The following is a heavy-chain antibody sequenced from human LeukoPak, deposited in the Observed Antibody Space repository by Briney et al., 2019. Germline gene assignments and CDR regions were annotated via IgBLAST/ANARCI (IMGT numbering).Heavy chain of an antibody. D-gene: IGHD2-15*01. CDR2: INPNSGGT. Sequence: GASVKVSCKASGYTFTGYYMHWVRQAPGQGLEWMGWINPNSGGTNYAQKFQGRVTMTRDTSISTAYMELSRLRSDDTAVYYCARGVADYYYYGMDAWGQETTVTVSS. V-gene: IGHV1-2*02. CDR3: ARGVADYYYYGMDA. J-gene: IGHJ6*02. CDR1: GYTFTGYY.